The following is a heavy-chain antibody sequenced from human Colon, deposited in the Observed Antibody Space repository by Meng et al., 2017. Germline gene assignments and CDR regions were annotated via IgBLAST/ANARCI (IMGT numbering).Heavy chain of an antibody. CDR3: ARMGAGAAFDF. CDR2: INPNSGVT. CDR1: GYTFTTFF. D-gene: IGHD1-26*01. Sequence: QVHLVQSGAEVKTPGSSVKISCEASGYTFTTFFLNWVRQTPDQGFEWLGRINPNSGVTNFAQKFQGRVTMTRDTSISTAYMELASLRSDDTGMYYCARMGAGAAFDFWGQGTLVTVSS. J-gene: IGHJ4*02. V-gene: IGHV1-2*05.